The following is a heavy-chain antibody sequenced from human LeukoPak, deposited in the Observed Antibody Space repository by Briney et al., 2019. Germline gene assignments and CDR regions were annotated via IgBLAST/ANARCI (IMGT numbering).Heavy chain of an antibody. CDR3: STSPSFGSSWYQFNY. Sequence: GGSLRLSCSVSGLTFYTYAMSWVRQAPGKGLEWVSAISGRDGRTYYTDSVKGRFTISRDNSKNTLYLQMNSLRAEDTAVYYCSTSPSFGSSWYQFNYWGQGALVIVSS. J-gene: IGHJ4*02. CDR1: GLTFYTYA. D-gene: IGHD6-13*01. CDR2: ISGRDGRT. V-gene: IGHV3-23*01.